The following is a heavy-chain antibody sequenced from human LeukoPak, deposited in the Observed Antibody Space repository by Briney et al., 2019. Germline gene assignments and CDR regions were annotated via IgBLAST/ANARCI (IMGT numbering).Heavy chain of an antibody. D-gene: IGHD3-22*01. CDR1: GFTFSSYA. CDR2: ISSNGGST. V-gene: IGHV3-64*01. CDR3: ARDGSYYSSGWQNFDY. J-gene: IGHJ4*02. Sequence: PGGSLRLSCAASGFTFSSYAMHWVRQAPGKGLEYVSAISSNGGSTYYANSVKGRFTISRDNSKNTLYLQMNSLRADDTAVYNCARDGSYYSSGWQNFDYWGQGTLVTVSS.